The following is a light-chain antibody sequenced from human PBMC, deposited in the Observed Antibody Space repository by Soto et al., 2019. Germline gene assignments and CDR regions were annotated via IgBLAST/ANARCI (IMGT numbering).Light chain of an antibody. CDR1: QTIYSW. CDR2: KAS. J-gene: IGKJ1*01. Sequence: DTQMTQSPSTLSASVGDRVTITCRASQTIYSWLAWYQQKPGQAPRLLIHKASTLETGVPSRFSGSGYGSEFTLIISSLLPDDFATYYCHQYNSYPRTFGQGTKVEV. V-gene: IGKV1-5*03. CDR3: HQYNSYPRT.